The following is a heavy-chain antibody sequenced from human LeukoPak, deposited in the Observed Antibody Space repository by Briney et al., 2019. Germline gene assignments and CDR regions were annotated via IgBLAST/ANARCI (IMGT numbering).Heavy chain of an antibody. CDR2: ISGSGSNT. CDR1: GFTFSSYA. CDR3: AKDPSLSYDSSGYYYHY. Sequence: GGSLRLSCAASGFTFSSYAMSWVRQAPGKGLEWVSGISGSGSNTYYVDSVKGRFTISRDNSKNTLYLQMNSLRAEDTAVYYCAKDPSLSYDSSGYYYHYWGQGTLVTVSS. V-gene: IGHV3-23*01. J-gene: IGHJ4*02. D-gene: IGHD3-22*01.